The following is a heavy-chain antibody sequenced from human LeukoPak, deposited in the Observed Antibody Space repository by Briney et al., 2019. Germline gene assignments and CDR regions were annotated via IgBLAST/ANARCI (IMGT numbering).Heavy chain of an antibody. CDR3: ARDSEFDSSGYSPPLQY. J-gene: IGHJ4*02. D-gene: IGHD3-22*01. CDR1: GFTFSNYG. CDR2: IWYDGSDK. Sequence: GGSLRLSCAASGFTFSNYGMHWVRQAPGKGLEGVAVIWYDGSDKYYADTVKGRFTISRDNSKNTLYLQMNSLRAEDTAVYYCARDSEFDSSGYSPPLQYWGQGTLVTVSS. V-gene: IGHV3-33*01.